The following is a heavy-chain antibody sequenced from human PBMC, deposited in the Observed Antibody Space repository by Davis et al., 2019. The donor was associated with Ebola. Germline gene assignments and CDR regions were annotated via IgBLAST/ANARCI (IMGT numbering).Heavy chain of an antibody. J-gene: IGHJ5*02. CDR3: ARDHCGGGCFSGNWFDP. V-gene: IGHV4-59*11. Sequence: MPSETLSLTCTVSGGSITSHYWSWIRQFPGKGLEWIGYIHYSGSTSTNPSLKSRVAMSVDTSKNQFSLKLTSVTAADTAVYYCARDHCGGGCFSGNWFDPWGQGTLVTVSS. D-gene: IGHD2-21*02. CDR1: GGSITSHY. CDR2: IHYSGST.